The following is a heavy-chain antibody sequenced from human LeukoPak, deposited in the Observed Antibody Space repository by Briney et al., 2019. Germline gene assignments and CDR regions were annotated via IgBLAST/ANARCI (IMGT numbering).Heavy chain of an antibody. CDR2: ISGSGGST. CDR1: GFTFSSYE. CDR3: AKDRRSSSGAFDI. V-gene: IGHV3-23*01. D-gene: IGHD6-6*01. J-gene: IGHJ3*02. Sequence: GGSLRLSCAASGFTFSSYEMNWVRQPPGKGLEWVSAISGSGGSTSYADSVKGRFTISRDNSKNTLFLQMNSLRAEDTAVYYCAKDRRSSSGAFDIWGQGTMVTVSS.